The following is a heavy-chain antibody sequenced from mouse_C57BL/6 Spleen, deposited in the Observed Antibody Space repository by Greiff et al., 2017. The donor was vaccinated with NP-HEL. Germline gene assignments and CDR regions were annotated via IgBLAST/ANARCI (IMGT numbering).Heavy chain of an antibody. Sequence: VQLQQPGAELVRPGSSVKLSCKASGYTFTSYWMHWVKQRPIQGLEWIGNIDPSDSETHYNQKFKDKATLTVDKSSCTAYMPLSSLTSEDSAGDYCARSYGSCFAYWGQGSLVTVSA. CDR3: ARSYGSCFAY. J-gene: IGHJ3*01. V-gene: IGHV1-52*01. D-gene: IGHD1-1*01. CDR1: GYTFTSYW. CDR2: IDPSDSET.